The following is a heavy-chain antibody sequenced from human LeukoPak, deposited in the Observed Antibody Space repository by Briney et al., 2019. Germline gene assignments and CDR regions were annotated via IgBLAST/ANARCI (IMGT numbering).Heavy chain of an antibody. V-gene: IGHV3-21*01. CDR3: AKTRRDGGNLDSFDI. CDR2: ISSSSSYT. CDR1: VFTLSSYS. Sequence: PGGSLRLSCAASVFTLSSYSMNWVRQAPGKGLEWVSCISSSSSYTFYTDSVKGRFTISRDNAKNSLNLQMNSLRAEDTAMYYCAKTRRDGGNLDSFDIWGQGTMVTVSS. D-gene: IGHD4-23*01. J-gene: IGHJ3*02.